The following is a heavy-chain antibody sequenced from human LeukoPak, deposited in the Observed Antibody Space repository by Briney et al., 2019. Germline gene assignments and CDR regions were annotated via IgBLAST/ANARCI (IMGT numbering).Heavy chain of an antibody. CDR3: ARRALAARPGSNWFDP. D-gene: IGHD6-6*01. V-gene: IGHV3-21*01. Sequence: GGSLRLSCAASGFTFSSYSMNWVRQAPGKGLEWVSSISISSSYIYYADSVKGRFTISRDNAKNSLYLQMNSLRAEDTAVYYCARRALAARPGSNWFDPWGQGTLVTVSS. J-gene: IGHJ5*02. CDR2: ISISSSYI. CDR1: GFTFSSYS.